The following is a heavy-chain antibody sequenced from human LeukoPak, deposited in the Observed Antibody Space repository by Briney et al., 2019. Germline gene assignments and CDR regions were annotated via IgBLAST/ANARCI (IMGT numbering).Heavy chain of an antibody. CDR3: ARALGYYDSSGYFDSGGMDV. Sequence: ASVKVSCKASGGTFSSYAISWVRQAPGQGLEWMGRIIPILGIANYAQKFQGRVTITADKSTSTAYMELSSLRSEDTAVYYCARALGYYDSSGYFDSGGMDVRGQGTTVTVSS. CDR2: IIPILGIA. J-gene: IGHJ6*02. D-gene: IGHD3-22*01. CDR1: GGTFSSYA. V-gene: IGHV1-69*04.